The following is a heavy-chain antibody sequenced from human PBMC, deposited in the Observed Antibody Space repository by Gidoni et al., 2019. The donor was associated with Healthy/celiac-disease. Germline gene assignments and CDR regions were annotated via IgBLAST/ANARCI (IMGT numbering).Heavy chain of an antibody. CDR1: GFTFSSYG. D-gene: IGHD2-2*01. CDR2: ISYDGSNK. V-gene: IGHV3-30*18. Sequence: QVQLVESGGGVVQPGRSLRLSCAASGFTFSSYGMHWVRQAPGKGLEWVAVISYDGSNKYYADSVKGRFTISRDNSKNTLYLQMNSLRAEDTAVYYCAKIYCSSTSCYWDYYYYGMDVWGQGTTVTVSS. J-gene: IGHJ6*02. CDR3: AKIYCSSTSCYWDYYYYGMDV.